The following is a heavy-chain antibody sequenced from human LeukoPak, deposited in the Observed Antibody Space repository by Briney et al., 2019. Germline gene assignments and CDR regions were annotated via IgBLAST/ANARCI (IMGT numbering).Heavy chain of an antibody. J-gene: IGHJ5*02. V-gene: IGHV4-39*07. D-gene: IGHD3-3*01. CDR1: GGSIRNSSFY. Sequence: PSETLSLTCAVSGGSIRNSSFYWGWIRQPPGKGLEWIASIYNSGTTYYNPSLKSRITIFVDTSKNQVSLKLSSVTAADTAVYYCARAETQYYDFWSGYHNWFDPWGQGTLVTVSS. CDR3: ARAETQYYDFWSGYHNWFDP. CDR2: IYNSGTT.